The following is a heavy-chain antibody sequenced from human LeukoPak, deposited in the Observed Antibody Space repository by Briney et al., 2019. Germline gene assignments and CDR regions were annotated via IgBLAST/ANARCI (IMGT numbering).Heavy chain of an antibody. J-gene: IGHJ3*02. D-gene: IGHD5-24*01. CDR3: AKEPITGSLDI. CDR1: GFTFSSYG. V-gene: IGHV3-30*02. Sequence: GGSLRLSCAASGFTFSSYGMHWVRQAPGKGLEWVAFIRSDGSNKYYADSVKGRFTISRDNSKSTLFVQMNSLRAEDTAVYYCAKEPITGSLDIWGQGTMVTVSS. CDR2: IRSDGSNK.